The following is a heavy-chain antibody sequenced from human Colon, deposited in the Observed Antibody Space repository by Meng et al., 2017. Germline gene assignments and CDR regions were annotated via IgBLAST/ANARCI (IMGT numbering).Heavy chain of an antibody. CDR1: GFTFSSCW. CDR2: IEEDGSEK. D-gene: IGHD6-19*01. J-gene: IGHJ5*02. Sequence: RGSLSLSCAASGFTFSSCWISWVRQAPGKVLEWVANIEEDGSEKYYVDSVKGSINISRDNAKNSLYMQMNSLRAEDTAVYYCERAEQWLAQNHWGQGTLVTVSS. CDR3: ERAEQWLAQNH. V-gene: IGHV3-7*04.